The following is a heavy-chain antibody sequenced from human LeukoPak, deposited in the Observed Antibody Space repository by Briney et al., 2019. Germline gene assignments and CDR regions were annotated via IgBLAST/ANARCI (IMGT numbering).Heavy chain of an antibody. CDR2: ISGSGGST. D-gene: IGHD3-10*01. V-gene: IGHV3-23*01. CDR3: AKVFYDYYGPPSLLHARKPPNWFDP. Sequence: GGSLRLSCAASGFTFSSYAMSWVRQAPGKGLEWVSAISGSGGSTYYADSVKGRFTISRDNSKNTLYLQMNSLRAEDTAVYYCAKVFYDYYGPPSLLHARKPPNWFDPWGQGTLVTVSS. CDR1: GFTFSSYA. J-gene: IGHJ5*02.